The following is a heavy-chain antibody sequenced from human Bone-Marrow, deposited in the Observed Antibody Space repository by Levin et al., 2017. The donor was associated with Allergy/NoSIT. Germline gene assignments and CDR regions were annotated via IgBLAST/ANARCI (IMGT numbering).Heavy chain of an antibody. J-gene: IGHJ6*02. CDR3: ARIIGIVATTTQDNYGMDV. CDR1: GYTFTSYD. D-gene: IGHD5-12*01. V-gene: IGHV1-8*01. CDR2: MNPNSGNT. Sequence: ASVKVSCKASGYTFTSYDINWVRQATGQGLEWMGWMNPNSGNTGYAQKFQGRVTMTRNTSISTAYMELSSLRSEDTAVYYCARIIGIVATTTQDNYGMDVWGQGTTVTVSS.